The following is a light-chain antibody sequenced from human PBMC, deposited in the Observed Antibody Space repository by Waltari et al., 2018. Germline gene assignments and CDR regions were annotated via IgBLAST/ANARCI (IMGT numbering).Light chain of an antibody. CDR2: QVS. V-gene: IGKV2-30*02. CDR1: QSLVHSDGNTY. CDR3: VQGTQWPWT. J-gene: IGKJ1*01. Sequence: DVVMTQSPLSLPVTPGQPASISCRSSQSLVHSDGNTYLNWLQQKPGQPPRRLIYQVSNRESGVPDRFSGSWAGTGFTLKISRVEAEDVGVYYCVQGTQWPWTFGQGTTVEIK.